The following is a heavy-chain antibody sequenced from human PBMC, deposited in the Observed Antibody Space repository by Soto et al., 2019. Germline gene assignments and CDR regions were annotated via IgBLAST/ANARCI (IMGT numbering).Heavy chain of an antibody. CDR1: GLSFSNIW. J-gene: IGHJ4*02. V-gene: IGHV3-7*01. D-gene: IGHD5-18*01. CDR2: IKQGGTET. CDR3: ASLDTARVETAGY. Sequence: PGGSLRLSCVASGLSFSNIWTSWVRQAPGKGLEWVANIKQGGTETYYVDSVKGRFTISKDNAKNSLYLQMNSLRAEDTALYYCASLDTARVETAGYWGQGTLVTVSS.